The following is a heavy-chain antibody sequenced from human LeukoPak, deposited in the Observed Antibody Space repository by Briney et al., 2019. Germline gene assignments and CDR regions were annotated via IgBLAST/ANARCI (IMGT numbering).Heavy chain of an antibody. CDR3: ARTPPIGSGSYLVY. D-gene: IGHD3-10*01. CDR1: GGSISSYY. Sequence: PSETLSLTCTVAGGSISSYYWSWIRQPAGKVLEWIGRIYTSGSTNYNPSLKSRVTMSVDTSKNQFSLKLSSVTAADTAVYYCARTPPIGSGSYLVYWGQGTLVTVSS. CDR2: IYTSGST. J-gene: IGHJ4*02. V-gene: IGHV4-4*07.